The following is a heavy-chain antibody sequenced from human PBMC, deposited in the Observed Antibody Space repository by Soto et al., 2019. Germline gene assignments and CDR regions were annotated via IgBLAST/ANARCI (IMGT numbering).Heavy chain of an antibody. Sequence: GGSLRLSCAASGFTFSSYGMHWVRQAPGKGLEWVAVIWYDGSNKYYADSVKGRFTISRDNSKNTLYLQTNSLRAEDTAVYYCARAPREYYYGSGVTGGYFDYWGQGTLVTVSS. V-gene: IGHV3-33*01. D-gene: IGHD3-10*01. CDR3: ARAPREYYYGSGVTGGYFDY. CDR2: IWYDGSNK. J-gene: IGHJ4*02. CDR1: GFTFSSYG.